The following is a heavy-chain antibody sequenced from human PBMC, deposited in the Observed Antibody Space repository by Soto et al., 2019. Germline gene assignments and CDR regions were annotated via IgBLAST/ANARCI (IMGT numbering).Heavy chain of an antibody. D-gene: IGHD2-2*01. CDR2: ISGSAGNT. CDR1: GFTFSSYA. V-gene: IGHV3-23*01. J-gene: IGHJ5*02. Sequence: QSGGSLRLSCAASGFTFSSYAMSWVRQAPGKGLEWVSAISGSAGNTYYADSVKGRFTISRDNSKNTLYLQMDSLRAEDTAIYYCAKKGFVTIPAALYFDPWGQGTLVTVSS. CDR3: AKKGFVTIPAALYFDP.